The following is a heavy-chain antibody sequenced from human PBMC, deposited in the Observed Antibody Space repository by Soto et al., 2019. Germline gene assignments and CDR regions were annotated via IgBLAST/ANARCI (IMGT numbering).Heavy chain of an antibody. CDR2: MYYTGVT. J-gene: IGHJ6*02. CDR1: GGSVRSGNHF. Sequence: SDTLSLTCAVSGGSVRSGNHFWNWIRHPPGRRLEWLGYMYYTGVTNYNPSLKSRVSMSVDTSKNQFSLKLTSLTAADTAVYYCARGGEPLGYYGLDVWGQGITVTVSS. V-gene: IGHV4-61*01. CDR3: ARGGEPLGYYGLDV. D-gene: IGHD3-10*01.